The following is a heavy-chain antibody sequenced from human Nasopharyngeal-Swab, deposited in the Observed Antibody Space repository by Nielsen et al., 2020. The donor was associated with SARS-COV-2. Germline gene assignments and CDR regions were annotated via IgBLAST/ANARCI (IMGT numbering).Heavy chain of an antibody. D-gene: IGHD2-15*01. CDR2: IRSKGNNYAT. V-gene: IGHV3-73*01. CDR1: GFTFSDSA. CDR3: TRCGGGCYSGRDY. J-gene: IGHJ4*02. Sequence: GGSLRLSCAASGFTFSDSAIHWVRQVSGEGLEWFARIRSKGNNYATAYSASLKGRFIIFRDDPTNMAYLQMNSLKTEDTAMYYCTRCGGGCYSGRDYWGQGTLVTVSS.